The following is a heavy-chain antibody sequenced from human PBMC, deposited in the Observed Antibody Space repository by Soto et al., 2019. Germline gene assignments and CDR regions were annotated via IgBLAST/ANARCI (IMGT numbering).Heavy chain of an antibody. D-gene: IGHD1-26*01. CDR1: GGSISNSSW. CDR2: SFHSGST. CDR3: AHRPIVGAAI. J-gene: IGHJ4*02. V-gene: IGHV4-4*02. Sequence: QVQLQESGPGLVKPSGTLSLTCAVFGGSISNSSWWTWVRQPPGKGLDWIGESFHSGSTNYNSSLMGRVTISVDKANNQFSLKLSSVTAAVTAVYYCAHRPIVGAAIWGQGTLVPVSP.